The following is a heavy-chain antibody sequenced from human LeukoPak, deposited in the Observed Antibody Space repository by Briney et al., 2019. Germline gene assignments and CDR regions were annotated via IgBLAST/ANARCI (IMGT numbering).Heavy chain of an antibody. CDR1: GFTFSSYS. D-gene: IGHD4-23*01. Sequence: PGGSLRLSCAASGFTFSSYSMNWVRQAPGKGLEWVSSISSSSSYIYYADSVKGRFTISRDNSKNTLYLQMNSLRAEDTAVYYCAKDFVVDDYGGNGDDAFDIWGQGTMVTVSS. CDR3: AKDFVVDDYGGNGDDAFDI. CDR2: ISSSSSYI. J-gene: IGHJ3*02. V-gene: IGHV3-21*01.